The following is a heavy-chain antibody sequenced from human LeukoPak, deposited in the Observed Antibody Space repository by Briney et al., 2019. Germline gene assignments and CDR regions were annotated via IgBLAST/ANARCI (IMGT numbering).Heavy chain of an antibody. V-gene: IGHV3-23*01. CDR3: AKVLSKIYIYGPFDY. CDR1: GFTFRDYA. CDR2: FTAGGNST. J-gene: IGHJ4*02. Sequence: GGSLGLSCAASGFTFRDYAMTWVRQAPGKGPEWVSTFTAGGNSTYYADSVKGRFIITRDNSKNTLYLQMNSLRAEDTAVYYCAKVLSKIYIYGPFDYWGQGSLVTVSS. D-gene: IGHD5-18*01.